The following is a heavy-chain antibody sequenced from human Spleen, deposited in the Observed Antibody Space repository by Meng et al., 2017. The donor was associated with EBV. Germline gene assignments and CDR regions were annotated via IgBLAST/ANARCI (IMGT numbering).Heavy chain of an antibody. CDR3: ARGGLGELSFYW. CDR1: GDSIRCVAYY. J-gene: IGHJ4*02. V-gene: IGHV4-30-4*01. D-gene: IGHD3-16*02. CDR2: IFYSGST. Sequence: PLLLNPSQTLSPTCDVSGDSIRCVAYYWTCIRQPQGKGLEWIGYIFYSGSTYYNPSLKSRLTISIDTSKNQFSLKLSSVTAADTAVYYCARGGLGELSFYWWGQGTLVTVSS.